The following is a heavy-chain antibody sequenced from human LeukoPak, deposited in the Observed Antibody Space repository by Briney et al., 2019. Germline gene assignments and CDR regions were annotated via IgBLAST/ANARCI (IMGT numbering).Heavy chain of an antibody. D-gene: IGHD2-2*01. J-gene: IGHJ5*02. V-gene: IGHV4-39*01. CDR3: ASRPVVPAATYNWFDP. CDR2: IYYSGST. Sequence: SETLSLTCTVSGGSISSYYWGWIRQPPGKGLEWIGSIYYSGSTYYNPSLKSRVTISVDTSKNQFSLKLSSVTAADTAVYYCASRPVVPAATYNWFDPWGQGTLVTVSS. CDR1: GGSISSYY.